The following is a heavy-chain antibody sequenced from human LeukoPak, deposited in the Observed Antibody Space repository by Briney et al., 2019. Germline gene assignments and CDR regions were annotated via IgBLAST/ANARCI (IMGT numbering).Heavy chain of an antibody. D-gene: IGHD6-13*01. Sequence: KPGGSLRLSCAASGFTFSSYSMIWVRQAPGKGREWVSSISNSSSYIYYADSVKGRFTISRDNAKNSLYLQMNSLRAEDTAVYYCARDVSIAAAGTNYFDYWGQGTLVTVSS. CDR3: ARDVSIAAAGTNYFDY. V-gene: IGHV3-21*01. CDR1: GFTFSSYS. J-gene: IGHJ4*02. CDR2: ISNSSSYI.